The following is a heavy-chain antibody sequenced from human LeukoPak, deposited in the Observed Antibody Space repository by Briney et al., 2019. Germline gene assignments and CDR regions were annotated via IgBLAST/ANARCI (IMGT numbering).Heavy chain of an antibody. CDR2: INHSGST. J-gene: IGHJ3*02. CDR1: GGSFSGYY. V-gene: IGHV4-34*01. Sequence: SETLSLTCAVYGGSFSGYYWSWIRQPPGKGLEWIGEINHSGSTNYNPSLKSRVTISVDTSKNQFSLKLSSVTAADTAVYYCARANQLLYGPDAFDIWAKGQWSPSLQ. D-gene: IGHD2-2*02. CDR3: ARANQLLYGPDAFDI.